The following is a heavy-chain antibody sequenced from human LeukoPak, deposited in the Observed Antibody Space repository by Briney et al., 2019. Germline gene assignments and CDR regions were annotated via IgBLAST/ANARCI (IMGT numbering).Heavy chain of an antibody. V-gene: IGHV3-30*18. CDR3: AKEDYGDS. CDR1: GFTFSSYG. CDR2: ISYDGSNK. Sequence: PGRSLRLSCTASGFTFSSYGMHWVRQAPGKGLEWVAVISYDGSNKYYADSVKGRFTISRDNSKNTLYLQMNSLRAEDTAVYYCAKEDYGDSWGQGTLVTVSS. J-gene: IGHJ4*02.